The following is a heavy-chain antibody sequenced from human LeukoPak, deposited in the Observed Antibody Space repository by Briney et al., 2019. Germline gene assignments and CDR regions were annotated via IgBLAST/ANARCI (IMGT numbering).Heavy chain of an antibody. CDR1: SVSLSSSY. V-gene: IGHV4-4*07. Sequence: PSETLSVTCTLPSVSLSSSYWSRIRQPAGKGLEWIGRIYTSGSTNYTPSLKSRVTMSVDTSKNQFSLKLSSVTAADAAVYYCARDCSGGTCYLGVVDYWGQGILVTVSS. J-gene: IGHJ4*02. D-gene: IGHD2-15*01. CDR2: IYTSGST. CDR3: ARDCSGGTCYLGVVDY.